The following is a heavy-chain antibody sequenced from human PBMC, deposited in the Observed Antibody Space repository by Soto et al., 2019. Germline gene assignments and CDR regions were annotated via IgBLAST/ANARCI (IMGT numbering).Heavy chain of an antibody. D-gene: IGHD6-19*01. CDR3: ARGIAVAGTWFDP. V-gene: IGHV4-30-2*01. CDR2: IYLSGST. Sequence: QLQLQESGSGLVKPSQTLSPTCAVSCGSISSGGYSWSWIRHPPGKGLEWIGYIYLSGSTYYNPCRKGRVTISVDRSKNQCSLKLGSVTAADTAVYYFARGIAVAGTWFDPWGQGTLVTVSS. J-gene: IGHJ5*02. CDR1: CGSISSGGYS.